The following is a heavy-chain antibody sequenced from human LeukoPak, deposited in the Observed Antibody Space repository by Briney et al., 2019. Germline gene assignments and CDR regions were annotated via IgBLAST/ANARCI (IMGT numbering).Heavy chain of an antibody. CDR3: ARDPPYCSSNSCYGGFDY. CDR2: ISSSGSHK. D-gene: IGHD2-2*01. CDR1: GFTVSSNY. V-gene: IGHV3-48*02. J-gene: IGHJ4*02. Sequence: GGSLRLSCEASGFTVSSNYMNWVRQAPGKGLEWGSYISSSGSHKYYADSVKGRFTNSRDNARDSMYLQMNSLRDEDTAVYYCARDPPYCSSNSCYGGFDYWGQGTLVTVSS.